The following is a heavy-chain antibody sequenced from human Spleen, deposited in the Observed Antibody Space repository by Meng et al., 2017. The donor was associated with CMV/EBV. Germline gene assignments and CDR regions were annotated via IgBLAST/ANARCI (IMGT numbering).Heavy chain of an antibody. CDR3: ARSPYYGSGSYYNG. V-gene: IGHV4-34*01. CDR2: INHSGST. D-gene: IGHD3-10*01. CDR1: GGSFSTYY. J-gene: IGHJ4*02. Sequence: SETLSLTCAVYGGSFSTYYWSWIRQPPGKGLEWIGEINHSGSTNYNPSLKSRVTISVDTSKNQFSLKLSSVTAADTAVYYCARSPYYGSGSYYNGWGQGTLVTVSS.